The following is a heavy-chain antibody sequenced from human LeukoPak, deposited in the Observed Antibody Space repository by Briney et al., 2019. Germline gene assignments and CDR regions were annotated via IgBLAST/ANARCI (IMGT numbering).Heavy chain of an antibody. CDR1: GYTFTSYS. V-gene: IGHV1-18*01. Sequence: ASVTVSCTASGYTFTSYSISWVRQAHGQGLEWMGWISDYDGNTNYAQKLQGRVTMTTDTSTSTAYMELRSLRSDDTAVYYCARVVEPYYYDSSGYSPFDYWGQGTLVTVSS. D-gene: IGHD3-22*01. CDR2: ISDYDGNT. J-gene: IGHJ4*02. CDR3: ARVVEPYYYDSSGYSPFDY.